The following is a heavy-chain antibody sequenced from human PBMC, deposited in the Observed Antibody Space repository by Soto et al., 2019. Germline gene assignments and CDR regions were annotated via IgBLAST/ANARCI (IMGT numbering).Heavy chain of an antibody. CDR2: IYYSGST. CDR1: GGSVSSYE. CDR3: ARDYYYDSSGYYYVPWFDP. Sequence: XTLSLPCTVSGGSVSSYEWSWIRQPPGKGLEWIGYIYYSGSTNYNPSLKSRVTISVDTSKNQFSLKLSSVTAAYTAVYYCARDYYYDSSGYYYVPWFDPWGQGTLVTVSS. V-gene: IGHV4-59*02. J-gene: IGHJ5*02. D-gene: IGHD3-22*01.